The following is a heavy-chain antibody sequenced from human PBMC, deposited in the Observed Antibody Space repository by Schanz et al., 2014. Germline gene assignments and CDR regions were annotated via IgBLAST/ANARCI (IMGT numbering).Heavy chain of an antibody. D-gene: IGHD6-13*01. Sequence: EVQLLESGGGLVQPGGSLRLSCIGSGFTFRSYALGWVRQAPGKGLEWVSHINSDGTTTTYADSVKGRFTISRDNSKNTLYLQMNSLRVEVSAVYYCAKDLAAVGVFDYWGQGSLVTVSP. CDR3: AKDLAAVGVFDY. CDR2: INSDGTTT. V-gene: IGHV3-23*01. CDR1: GFTFRSYA. J-gene: IGHJ4*02.